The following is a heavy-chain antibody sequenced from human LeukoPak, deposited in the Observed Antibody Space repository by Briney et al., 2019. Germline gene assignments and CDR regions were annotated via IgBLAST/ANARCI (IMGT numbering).Heavy chain of an antibody. J-gene: IGHJ4*02. D-gene: IGHD5-12*01. CDR2: FDPEDGET. Sequence: GATVKVSCKVSGYTLTELSMHWVRQAPGKGLEWMGGFDPEDGETIYAQKLQGRVTMTTDTSTSTAYMELRSLRSDDTAVYYCARDPGEMIVATTFDYWGQGTLVTVSS. CDR1: GYTLTELS. CDR3: ARDPGEMIVATTFDY. V-gene: IGHV1-24*01.